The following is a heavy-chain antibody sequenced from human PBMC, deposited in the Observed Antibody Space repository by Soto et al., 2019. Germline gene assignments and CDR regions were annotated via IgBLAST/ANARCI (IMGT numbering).Heavy chain of an antibody. CDR3: ARGLLTAASGIVAY. J-gene: IGHJ4*02. CDR2: INHSGSA. V-gene: IGHV4-34*01. D-gene: IGHD2-21*01. Sequence: SETLSLTCAVYGGSFSHYYWNWIRQPPGKGLEWVGEINHSGSANYNPPLKSRVTISLDTSRNQFSLKLNSVTAADTAVYYCARGLLTAASGIVAYWGQGALVTVSS. CDR1: GGSFSHYY.